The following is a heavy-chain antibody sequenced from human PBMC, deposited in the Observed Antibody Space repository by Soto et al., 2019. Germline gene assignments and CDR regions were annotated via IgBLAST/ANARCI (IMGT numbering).Heavy chain of an antibody. CDR3: ASHLGFYGSGYYRKWFDP. Sequence: PSETLSLTCTVSGGSITPYYWSWIRQPPGKGLEWIGYITYSGSTNYNPSLKSRVTISVDTSKNQFSLKLSSVTAADTAVYYCASHLGFYGSGYYRKWFDPWGQGTLITVSS. CDR1: GGSITPYY. D-gene: IGHD3-3*01. CDR2: ITYSGST. J-gene: IGHJ5*02. V-gene: IGHV4-59*08.